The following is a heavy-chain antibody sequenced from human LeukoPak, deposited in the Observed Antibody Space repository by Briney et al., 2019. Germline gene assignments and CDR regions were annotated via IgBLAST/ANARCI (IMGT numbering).Heavy chain of an antibody. CDR1: GGSISSGGYY. V-gene: IGHV4-31*03. CDR3: ARDRYYYDSSGYYPTYYYYGMDV. CDR2: IYYSGST. Sequence: KSSQTLSLTCTVSGGSISSGGYYWSWIRQHPGKGLEWIGYIYYSGSTYYNQSLKSRVTISVDTSKKQFSLKLSSVTAADTAVYYCARDRYYYDSSGYYPTYYYYGMDVWGQGTTVTVSS. J-gene: IGHJ6*02. D-gene: IGHD3-22*01.